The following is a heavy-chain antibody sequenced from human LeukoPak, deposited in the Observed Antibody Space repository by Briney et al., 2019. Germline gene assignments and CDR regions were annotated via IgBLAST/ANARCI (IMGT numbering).Heavy chain of an antibody. Sequence: GGSLRLSCAASGFTFSSYAMSWVRQAPGKGLEWVSAISGSGGSTYYADSVKGRFTISRDNSKNTLYLQTNSLRAEDTAVYYCAKDHGPRLAEWSISVRAFYCGMDVWGQGTTVTVSS. J-gene: IGHJ6*02. CDR2: ISGSGGST. CDR3: AKDHGPRLAEWSISVRAFYCGMDV. CDR1: GFTFSSYA. D-gene: IGHD3-16*01. V-gene: IGHV3-23*01.